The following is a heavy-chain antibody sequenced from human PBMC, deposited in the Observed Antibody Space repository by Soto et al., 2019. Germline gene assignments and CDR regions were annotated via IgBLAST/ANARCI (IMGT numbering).Heavy chain of an antibody. J-gene: IGHJ5*02. CDR3: ARELYSSSSWDWFDP. Sequence: QVQHVQSGAEVKKPGASVKVSCKASGYTFTSYAMHWVRQAPGQRLEWMGWINAGNGNTKYSQKFQGRVTITRDTSASTAYMELSSLRSEDTAVYYCARELYSSSSWDWFDPWGQGTLVTVSS. CDR2: INAGNGNT. V-gene: IGHV1-3*01. D-gene: IGHD6-6*01. CDR1: GYTFTSYA.